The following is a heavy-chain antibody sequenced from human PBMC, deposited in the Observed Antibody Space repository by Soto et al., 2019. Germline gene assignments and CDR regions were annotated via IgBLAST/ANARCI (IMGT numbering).Heavy chain of an antibody. Sequence: SETLSLTCTVSAGSISNYFCNWIREPAGKGLEWIGRIDNSGSTNYNPSLKSRVTMSSDTSRNQFSLKLNSVTAADTAVYYCARGGQDFWSGPFDYWGQGALVTVSS. V-gene: IGHV4-4*07. CDR2: IDNSGST. CDR1: AGSISNYF. D-gene: IGHD3-3*01. J-gene: IGHJ4*02. CDR3: ARGGQDFWSGPFDY.